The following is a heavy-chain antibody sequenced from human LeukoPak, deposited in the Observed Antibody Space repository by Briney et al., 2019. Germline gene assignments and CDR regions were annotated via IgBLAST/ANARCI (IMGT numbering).Heavy chain of an antibody. CDR1: GFTFSSYG. V-gene: IGHV3-33*01. D-gene: IGHD3-9*01. J-gene: IGHJ5*02. CDR3: ARGGNTYYDMPDNWFDP. Sequence: GGSLRLSCAASGFTFSSYGMHWVRQAPGKGLEWVAVIWYDGSNKYYADSVKGRFTISRDNSKNTLYLQMNSLRAEDTAVYYCARGGNTYYDMPDNWFDPWGQGTLVTVSS. CDR2: IWYDGSNK.